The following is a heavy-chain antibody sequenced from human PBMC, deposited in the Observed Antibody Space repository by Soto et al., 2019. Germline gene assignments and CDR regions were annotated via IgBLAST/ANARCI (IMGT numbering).Heavy chain of an antibody. CDR1: GGSITSSSYY. V-gene: IGHV4-39*01. CDR3: ARQGAYFHEISGYVFDY. Sequence: SETLSLTCTVSGGSITSSSYYWGWIRQPPGKGLEWIGSIYYSGSTYYNPSLKSRVSMSVDTSKNQFSLKLSSVTAADTAVYHCARQGAYFHEISGYVFDYWGQGTLVTVS. J-gene: IGHJ4*02. CDR2: IYYSGST. D-gene: IGHD3-22*01.